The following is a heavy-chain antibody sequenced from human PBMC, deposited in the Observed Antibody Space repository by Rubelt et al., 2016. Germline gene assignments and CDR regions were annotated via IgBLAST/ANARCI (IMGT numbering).Heavy chain of an antibody. CDR2: IKQDGSEK. J-gene: IGHJ4*02. CDR1: GFTFSSYW. CDR3: AGKRKAMDFDY. V-gene: IGHV3-7*02. D-gene: IGHD5-18*01. Sequence: GGLVQPGGSLRLSCAASGFTFSSYWMSWVRQAPGKGLEWVANIKQDGSEKYYVDSVKGRFTISRDNAKNSLYLQMNSLRAEDTAVYYCAGKRKAMDFDYWGQGTLVTVSS.